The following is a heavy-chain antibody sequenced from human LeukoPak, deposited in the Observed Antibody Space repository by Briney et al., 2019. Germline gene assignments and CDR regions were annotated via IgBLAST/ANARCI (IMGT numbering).Heavy chain of an antibody. CDR3: ARDGFQGQWLVGFDY. CDR2: IYHSGST. D-gene: IGHD6-19*01. Sequence: SETLSLTCAVSGGSISSSNWWSWVRQPPGKGLEWIGEIYHSGSTNYNPSLKSRDTISVDKSKNQFSLKLSSVTAADTAVYYCARDGFQGQWLVGFDYWGQGTLVTVSS. CDR1: GGSISSSNW. V-gene: IGHV4-4*02. J-gene: IGHJ4*02.